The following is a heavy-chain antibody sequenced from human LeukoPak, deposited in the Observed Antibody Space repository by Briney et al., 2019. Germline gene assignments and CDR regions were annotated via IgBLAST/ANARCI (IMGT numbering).Heavy chain of an antibody. CDR1: GYTFTSYD. J-gene: IGHJ3*02. CDR2: MNPNSGNT. V-gene: IGHV1-8*01. D-gene: IGHD3-16*01. CDR3: AREVYDTGASDI. Sequence: ASVKVSCKASGYTFTSYDINWVRQATGQGLEWMGWMNPNSGNTGYAQKFQGRVTMTRNTSISTAYMELSSLRSEDTAVYYCAREVYDTGASDIWGQGTMDTVSS.